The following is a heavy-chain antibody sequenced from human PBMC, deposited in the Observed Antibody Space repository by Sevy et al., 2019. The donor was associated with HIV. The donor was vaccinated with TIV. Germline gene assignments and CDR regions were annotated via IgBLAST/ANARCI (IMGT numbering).Heavy chain of an antibody. Sequence: GGSLRLSCAASGFAFYEYSMSWIRQAPGKGLEWVATLSFGCGKINYADSVKGRFTISRDNSKNSFYLQMDNLRVEDTALYDCAGEGCSRPHHYWGQGTRVTVSS. J-gene: IGHJ4*02. CDR3: AGEGCSRPHHY. CDR1: GFAFYEYS. D-gene: IGHD2-8*01. CDR2: LSFGCGKI. V-gene: IGHV3-23*01.